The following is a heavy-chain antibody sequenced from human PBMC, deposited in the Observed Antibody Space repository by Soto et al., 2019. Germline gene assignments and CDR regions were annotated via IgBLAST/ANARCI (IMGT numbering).Heavy chain of an antibody. CDR3: ARGGSGYTWFNEF. D-gene: IGHD3-22*01. Sequence: QEQLVQSGAEVKKPGSSVIVSCKASGGLFSRYPISWVRQVPGQGLEWMGGIIPVFQTAYYTQRFQGRVTITADESTNTAYMELSSLRSEDTAIYYCARGGSGYTWFNEFWGQGTLVTVSS. V-gene: IGHV1-69*01. CDR1: GGLFSRYP. CDR2: IIPVFQTA. J-gene: IGHJ4*02.